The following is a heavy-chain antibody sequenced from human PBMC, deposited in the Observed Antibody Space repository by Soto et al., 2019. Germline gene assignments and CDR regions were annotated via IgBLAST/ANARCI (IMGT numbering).Heavy chain of an antibody. J-gene: IGHJ4*02. D-gene: IGHD3-10*01. CDR1: GFTFSSYG. V-gene: IGHV3-30*18. CDR3: AKDASGSGSYFDY. CDR2: ISYDGSNK. Sequence: GGSLRLSCAASGFTFSSYGMHWVRQAPGKGLEWVAVISYDGSNKYYADSVKGRFTISRDNSKNTLYLQMNSLRAEDTAVYYCAKDASGSGSYFDYWGQGTLVTVSS.